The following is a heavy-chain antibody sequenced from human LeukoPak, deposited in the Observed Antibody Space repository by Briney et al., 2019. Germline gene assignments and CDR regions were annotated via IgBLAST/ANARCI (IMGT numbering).Heavy chain of an antibody. Sequence: ASVKVSCKASGYTFTGYYMHWVRQAPGQGLEWMGWINPNSGGTNYAQKFQGRVTMTRDTSISTVYMELSSLRSEDTAVYYCAREGLVVGATDYWGQGTLVTVSS. J-gene: IGHJ4*02. D-gene: IGHD2-15*01. V-gene: IGHV1-2*02. CDR3: AREGLVVGATDY. CDR1: GYTFTGYY. CDR2: INPNSGGT.